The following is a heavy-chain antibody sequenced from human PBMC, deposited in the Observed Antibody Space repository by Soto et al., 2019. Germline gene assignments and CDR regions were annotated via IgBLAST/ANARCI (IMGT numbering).Heavy chain of an antibody. CDR1: GFTFSSYS. V-gene: IGHV3-21*04. Sequence: GVPLRLSCAAIGFTFSSYSMNWVRQAPGKGLEWVPSISSSSSYIYYPHQMRGRFTISRDNAKNSLYLQMNSKRAEKPGVFYSARDHSVFDYWGQGTLVTVSS. D-gene: IGHD4-17*01. CDR2: ISSSSSYI. CDR3: ARDHSVFDY. J-gene: IGHJ4*02.